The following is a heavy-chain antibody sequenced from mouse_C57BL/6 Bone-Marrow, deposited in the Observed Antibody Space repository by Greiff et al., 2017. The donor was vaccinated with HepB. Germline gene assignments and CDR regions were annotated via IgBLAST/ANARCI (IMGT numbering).Heavy chain of an antibody. CDR1: GFTFSSYG. V-gene: IGHV5-6*01. J-gene: IGHJ1*03. Sequence: EVKLMESGGDLVKPGGSLKLSCAASGFTFSSYGMSWVRQTPDKRLEWVATISSGGSYTYYTDSVKGRFTISRDNAKNTLYLQMSSLKSEDTAMYYCAIGTVEGRWYFDVWGTGTTVTVSS. D-gene: IGHD1-1*01. CDR2: ISSGGSYT. CDR3: AIGTVEGRWYFDV.